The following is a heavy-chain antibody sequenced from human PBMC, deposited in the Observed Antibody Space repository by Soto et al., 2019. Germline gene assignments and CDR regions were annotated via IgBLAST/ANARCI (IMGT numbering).Heavy chain of an antibody. CDR3: ARLSGDHSAFFSYGMDA. J-gene: IGHJ6*02. D-gene: IGHD2-21*01. CDR2: MNSGGSTI. V-gene: IGHV3-74*01. Sequence: PGGSLRLSCATSGFTFSDYWMHWVRQSRGRGPEWLSRMNSGGSTIDYADSVKGRFTISRDNARNTLSLQMNSLRADDTAVYYCARLSGDHSAFFSYGMDAWGQGTTVTVSS. CDR1: GFTFSDYW.